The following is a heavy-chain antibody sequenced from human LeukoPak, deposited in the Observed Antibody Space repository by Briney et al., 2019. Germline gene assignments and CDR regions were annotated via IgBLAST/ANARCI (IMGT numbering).Heavy chain of an antibody. J-gene: IGHJ4*02. Sequence: GGSLRLSCAASGFTFSSYNMNWVRQAPGKGLEWVSTISTSSSYIYYADSVKGRFTISRDNGKNSLYLQMNSLRAEDTAVYYCARSKVAGTSDYWGQGTLVAVSS. D-gene: IGHD6-19*01. V-gene: IGHV3-21*01. CDR2: ISTSSSYI. CDR3: ARSKVAGTSDY. CDR1: GFTFSSYN.